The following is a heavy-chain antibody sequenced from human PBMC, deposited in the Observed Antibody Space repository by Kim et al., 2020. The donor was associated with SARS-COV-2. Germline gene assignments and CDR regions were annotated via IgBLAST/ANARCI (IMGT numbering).Heavy chain of an antibody. CDR2: IYPGDSDT. J-gene: IGHJ6*02. Sequence: GESLKISCKGSGYSFSDYWIGWVRQMPGKGLEWMGIIYPGDSDTKYSPSFQGQVTISADKSITTAYLQWSSLKASDTAMYYCAICGKSGWYYYGMDVWGQGTTVTVSS. V-gene: IGHV5-51*01. CDR1: GYSFSDYW. D-gene: IGHD6-19*01. CDR3: AICGKSGWYYYGMDV.